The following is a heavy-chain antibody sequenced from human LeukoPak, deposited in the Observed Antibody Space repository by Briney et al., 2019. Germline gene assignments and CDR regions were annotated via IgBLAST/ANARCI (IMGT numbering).Heavy chain of an antibody. J-gene: IGHJ4*02. Sequence: ASVKVSCKASGYTFTSYAMHWVRQAPGQRLEWMGWINAGNGNTKYSQKFQGRVTITRDTSASTAYMEPSSLRSEDTAVYYCARDRGSYRQGDYWGQGTLVTVSS. CDR3: ARDRGSYRQGDY. V-gene: IGHV1-3*01. CDR1: GYTFTSYA. CDR2: INAGNGNT. D-gene: IGHD1-26*01.